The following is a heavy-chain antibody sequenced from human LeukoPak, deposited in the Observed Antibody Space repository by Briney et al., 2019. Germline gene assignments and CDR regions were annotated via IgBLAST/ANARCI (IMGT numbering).Heavy chain of an antibody. D-gene: IGHD3-16*02. Sequence: SETLSLTCTVSGGSISSSSYYWGWIRQPPGKGLEWIGSIYYSGSTYYNPSLKSRVTISVDTSKNQFSLKLSSVTAADTAVYYCARDENGYVWGSFRAWGQGTLVTVSS. CDR3: ARDENGYVWGSFRA. V-gene: IGHV4-39*07. J-gene: IGHJ5*02. CDR1: GGSISSSSYY. CDR2: IYYSGST.